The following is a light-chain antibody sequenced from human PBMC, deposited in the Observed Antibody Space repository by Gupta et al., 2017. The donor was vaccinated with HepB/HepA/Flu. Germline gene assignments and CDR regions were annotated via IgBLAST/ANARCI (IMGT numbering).Light chain of an antibody. V-gene: IGKV3-20*01. CDR3: QQYSTSPFT. J-gene: IGKJ2*01. Sequence: EIVLTQSSGTLSLSPGERAALSCRASQSVSSNYLAWYQQKPGQAPRLLIYGASSRATGIPDTFSGSGSGTDFTLTISILEPEDFAVYYCQQYSTSPFTFGQGTKLEIK. CDR1: QSVSSNY. CDR2: GAS.